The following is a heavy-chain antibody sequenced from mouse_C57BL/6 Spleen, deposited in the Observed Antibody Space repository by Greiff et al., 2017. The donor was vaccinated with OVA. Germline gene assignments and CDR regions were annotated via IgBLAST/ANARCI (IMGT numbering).Heavy chain of an antibody. D-gene: IGHD1-1*01. Sequence: VQLQQPGAELVKPGASVKLSCKASGYTFTSYWMHWVKQRPGQGLEWIGMIHPNSGSTNYNEKFKSKATLTVDKSSSTAYMQLSSLTSEDSAVYYCARKYYGSSSYFDCWGQGTTLTVSS. CDR1: GYTFTSYW. V-gene: IGHV1-64*01. J-gene: IGHJ2*01. CDR2: IHPNSGST. CDR3: ARKYYGSSSYFDC.